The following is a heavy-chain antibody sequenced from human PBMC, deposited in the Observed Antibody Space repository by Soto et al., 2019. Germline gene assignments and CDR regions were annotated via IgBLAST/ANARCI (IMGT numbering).Heavy chain of an antibody. D-gene: IGHD3-10*01. CDR2: IWYDGSNK. CDR3: AKERSDYYGSGSYRGEDAFDI. CDR1: GFTFSSHG. Sequence: GGSLRLSCAASGFTFSSHGMHWVRQAPGKGLEWVAVIWYDGSNKIYAESARGRFTISRDNSKNTAYLQMNSLRAEDTAVYYCAKERSDYYGSGSYRGEDAFDIWGQGTMVTVSS. V-gene: IGHV3-33*06. J-gene: IGHJ3*02.